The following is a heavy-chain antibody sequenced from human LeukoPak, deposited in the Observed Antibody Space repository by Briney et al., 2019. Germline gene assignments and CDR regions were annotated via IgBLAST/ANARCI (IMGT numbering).Heavy chain of an antibody. Sequence: ASVKVSCKASGGTFTGYYMHWVRQAPGQGLEWMGWINPNSGGTNYAQKFQGRVTMTRDTSISTAYMELSRLRSDDTAVYYCARVLEWSEPFDYWGQGTLVTVSS. J-gene: IGHJ4*02. V-gene: IGHV1-2*02. CDR1: GGTFTGYY. CDR3: ARVLEWSEPFDY. CDR2: INPNSGGT. D-gene: IGHD3-3*01.